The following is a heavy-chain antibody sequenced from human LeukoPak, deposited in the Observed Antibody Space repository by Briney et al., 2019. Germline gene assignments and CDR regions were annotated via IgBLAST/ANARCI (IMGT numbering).Heavy chain of an antibody. CDR2: ISGSGGST. J-gene: IGHJ4*02. CDR1: GFPFDSYA. CDR3: APTLPDLLFRDY. V-gene: IGHV3-23*01. Sequence: GGSLRFSCAASGFPFDSYAMSWVRQAPGKGLEWVSGISGSGGSTKYADSVKGRFTISRDNPKNTLYLQMNSLRAEDTAVYYCAPTLPDLLFRDYWGQGTLVTVSS.